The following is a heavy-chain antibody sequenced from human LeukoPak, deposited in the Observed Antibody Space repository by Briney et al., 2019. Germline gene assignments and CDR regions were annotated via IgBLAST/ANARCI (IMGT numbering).Heavy chain of an antibody. V-gene: IGHV4-30-4*08. CDR1: GGSISSGDYY. D-gene: IGHD3-3*01. Sequence: SETLCLTCTVSGGSISSGDYYWSWIRQPPGKGLEWIGYIYYSGSTYYNPSLKSRVTISVDTSKNQFSLKLSSVTAADTAVYYCAREGRFWSGYGLDYWGQGTLVTVSS. CDR2: IYYSGST. CDR3: AREGRFWSGYGLDY. J-gene: IGHJ4*02.